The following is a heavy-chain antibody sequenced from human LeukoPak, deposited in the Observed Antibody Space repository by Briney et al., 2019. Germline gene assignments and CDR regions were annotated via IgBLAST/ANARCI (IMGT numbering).Heavy chain of an antibody. V-gene: IGHV3-7*01. CDR3: ARDDGDL. Sequence: PGGSLRLSCADSGFTFRGYWMKWVRQAPEQGLEWVASIKEDGREKFYVDSVKGRFTISRGDAKNSLYLQMDSLRVEDTAVYYCARDDGDLWGQGTLVTVSS. J-gene: IGHJ4*02. CDR2: IKEDGREK. CDR1: GFTFRGYW.